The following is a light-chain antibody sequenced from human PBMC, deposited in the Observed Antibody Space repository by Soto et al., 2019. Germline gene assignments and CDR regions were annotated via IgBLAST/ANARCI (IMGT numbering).Light chain of an antibody. V-gene: IGKV1-5*01. CDR3: QQSIRT. Sequence: DIQMTQSPSTLSASVGDSVTITCRASQSIGSWLAWYQQKPGKDTKLLIYDASSLESGVPSRFSGSGYGTEFTLTISSLQSDDFATYYCQQSIRTLGQGTKVDIK. J-gene: IGKJ1*01. CDR1: QSIGSW. CDR2: DAS.